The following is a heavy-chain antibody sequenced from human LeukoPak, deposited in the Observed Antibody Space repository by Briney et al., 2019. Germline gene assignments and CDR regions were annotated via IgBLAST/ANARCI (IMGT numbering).Heavy chain of an antibody. V-gene: IGHV3-53*01. Sequence: GGSLRLSCAASGFTVSSNYMSWVRQAPGKGLDWVSMIYSGGSTNYADSVKGRFTISRDSSKDTLYLQMNSLRAEDTAVYYCVTRLAWGQGTLVTVSS. J-gene: IGHJ5*02. CDR2: IYSGGST. D-gene: IGHD3-16*01. CDR1: GFTVSSNY. CDR3: VTRLA.